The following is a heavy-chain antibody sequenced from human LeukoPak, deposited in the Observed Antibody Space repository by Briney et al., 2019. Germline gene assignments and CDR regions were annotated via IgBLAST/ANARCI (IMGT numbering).Heavy chain of an antibody. CDR3: ARGGTEIYYYYYGMDV. CDR1: GFSFTSNA. J-gene: IGHJ6*02. CDR2: ISYGGSDK. Sequence: GGSLRLSCAASGFSFTSNAMHWVRQAPGKGLEWVAVISYGGSDKYYTESVKGRFTISRDKSKNTLFLQMNSLRAEDTAVYYCARGGTEIYYYYYGMDVWGQGTTVTVSS. V-gene: IGHV3-30*04.